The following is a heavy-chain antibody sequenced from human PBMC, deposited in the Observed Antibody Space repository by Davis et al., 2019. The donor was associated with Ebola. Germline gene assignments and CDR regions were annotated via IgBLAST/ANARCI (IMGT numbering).Heavy chain of an antibody. CDR3: ARDSITMVQGVMPLGGMDV. D-gene: IGHD3-10*01. J-gene: IGHJ6*02. Sequence: GESLKISCAASGFTFSSYGMHWVRQAPGKGLEWVAVIWYDGSNKYYADSVKGRFTISRDNSKNTLYLQMNSLRAEDTAVYYCARDSITMVQGVMPLGGMDVWGQGTTVTVSS. CDR1: GFTFSSYG. CDR2: IWYDGSNK. V-gene: IGHV3-33*08.